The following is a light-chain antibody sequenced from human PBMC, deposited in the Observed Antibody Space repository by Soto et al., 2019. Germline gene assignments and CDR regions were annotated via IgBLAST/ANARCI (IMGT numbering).Light chain of an antibody. V-gene: IGLV2-14*01. CDR2: DVS. Sequence: QSVLTQPASVSGSPGQSITISCTGTSSDVGGYNYVSWYQQHPGKAPKLMIYDVSNRPSGVSNRFSGSKSGNTASLTISGLNADGETDYNRSSYTGSSASYVFGTGTKVT. CDR1: SSDVGGYNY. J-gene: IGLJ1*01. CDR3: SSYTGSSASYV.